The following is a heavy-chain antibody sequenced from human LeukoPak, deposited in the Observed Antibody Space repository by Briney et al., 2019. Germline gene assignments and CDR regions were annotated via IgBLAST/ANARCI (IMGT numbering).Heavy chain of an antibody. CDR2: ILASGNT. D-gene: IGHD3-10*02. V-gene: IGHV4-4*07. Sequence: SETLSPTCTVSGVPLSRYYWSWIRQPAGKGLEWVGRILASGNTNYNPSFESRLAMSVDTSRNQFSLNLTSVTAADTAIYYCVQDGPLRSDYWGQGALVTVSS. CDR3: VQDGPLRSDY. CDR1: GVPLSRYY. J-gene: IGHJ4*02.